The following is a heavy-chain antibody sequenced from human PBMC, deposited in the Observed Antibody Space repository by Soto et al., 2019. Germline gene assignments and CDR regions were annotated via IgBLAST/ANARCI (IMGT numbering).Heavy chain of an antibody. Sequence: ESGGGLVQPGGSLRVSCAASGFSFTSYWMSWVRQAPGKGLEWVANIKEDGRAKYYLDSVKGRFTISRDNAKNSLYLQMRSLRAEDTAVYYCAREDFYRFDYWGQGNLVTVSS. CDR1: GFSFTSYW. J-gene: IGHJ4*02. V-gene: IGHV3-7*01. CDR2: IKEDGRAK. CDR3: AREDFYRFDY.